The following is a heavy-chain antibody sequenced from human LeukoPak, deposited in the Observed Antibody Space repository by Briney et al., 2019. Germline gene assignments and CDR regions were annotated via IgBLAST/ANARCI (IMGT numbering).Heavy chain of an antibody. V-gene: IGHV1-69*04. Sequence: GASVKVSCKASGGTFGSYAISWVRQAPGQGLEWMGRIIPILGIANYAQKFQGRVTITADKSTSTAYMELSSLRSEDTAVYYCARDAPGGYYGSGTSVYWGQGTLVTVSS. CDR1: GGTFGSYA. CDR3: ARDAPGGYYGSGTSVY. D-gene: IGHD3-10*01. J-gene: IGHJ4*02. CDR2: IIPILGIA.